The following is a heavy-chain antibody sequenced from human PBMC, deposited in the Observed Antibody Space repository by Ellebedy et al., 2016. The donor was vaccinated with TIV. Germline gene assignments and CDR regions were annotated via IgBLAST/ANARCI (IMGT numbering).Heavy chain of an antibody. V-gene: IGHV3-15*05. Sequence: GGSLRLXXEASGLIVNNAYMTWVRQAPGKGLEWIARIQSRSEGGTAAYAAPVKGRVIISRDESENKLFLQMYSLRPEDTGVYYCNTGWAFDDWGQGTMVTVSS. CDR3: NTGWAFDD. J-gene: IGHJ3*01. CDR1: GLIVNNAY. CDR2: IQSRSEGGTA.